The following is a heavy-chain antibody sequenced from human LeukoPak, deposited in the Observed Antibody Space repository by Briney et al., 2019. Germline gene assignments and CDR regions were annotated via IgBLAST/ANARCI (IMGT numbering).Heavy chain of an antibody. J-gene: IGHJ4*02. CDR1: GFTFSSYS. CDR3: AKVPNPYSSSWYAGVNY. CDR2: ISSSSSTI. Sequence: GGSLRLSCAASGFTFSSYSMNWVRQAPGKGLEWVSYISSSSSTIYYADSVKGRFTISRDNAKNALYLQMNSLRAEDTAVYYCAKVPNPYSSSWYAGVNYWGQGTLVTVSS. D-gene: IGHD6-13*01. V-gene: IGHV3-48*01.